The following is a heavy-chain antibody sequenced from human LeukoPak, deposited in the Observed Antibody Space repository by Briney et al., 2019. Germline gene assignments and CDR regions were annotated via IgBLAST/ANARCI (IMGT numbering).Heavy chain of an antibody. Sequence: SLRLSCAASGFTFDDYAMHWVRQAPGKGLEWVSGIGWNSGSIGYADSVKGRFTISRDNAKNSLYLQMNSLRAEDMALYYCAKDFGPTMVRGLILYYWGQGTLVTVPS. CDR2: IGWNSGSI. D-gene: IGHD3-10*01. CDR1: GFTFDDYA. CDR3: AKDFGPTMVRGLILYY. J-gene: IGHJ4*02. V-gene: IGHV3-9*03.